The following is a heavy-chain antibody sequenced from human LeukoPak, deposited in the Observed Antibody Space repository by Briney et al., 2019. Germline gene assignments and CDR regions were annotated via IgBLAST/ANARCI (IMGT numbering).Heavy chain of an antibody. CDR3: ATGLDYYDSSGYYFDY. V-gene: IGHV1-24*01. D-gene: IGHD3-22*01. CDR1: GYTLTELS. CDR2: FDPEDGET. J-gene: IGHJ4*02. Sequence: ASVKVSCKVSGYTLTELSMHWVRQAPGKELEWTGGFDPEDGETIYAQKFQGRVTMTEDTSTDTAYMELSSLRSEDTAVYYCATGLDYYDSSGYYFDYWGQGTLVTVSS.